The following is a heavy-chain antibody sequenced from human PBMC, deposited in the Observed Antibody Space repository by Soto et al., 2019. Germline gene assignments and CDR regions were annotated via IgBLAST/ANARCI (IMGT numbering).Heavy chain of an antibody. Sequence: QVQLMQSGAEVKKPGSSVKVSCKASGGTFSTSAISWVRQAPGEALEWVGGIMPIFATPDNAQKFQGRVTISADESTATAYLELASLTTDDTAVYYCARDKDRQQLGGNYYYILDVWGQGTAITVSS. CDR1: GGTFSTSA. V-gene: IGHV1-69*12. CDR3: ARDKDRQQLGGNYYYILDV. J-gene: IGHJ6*02. D-gene: IGHD3-3*02. CDR2: IMPIFATP.